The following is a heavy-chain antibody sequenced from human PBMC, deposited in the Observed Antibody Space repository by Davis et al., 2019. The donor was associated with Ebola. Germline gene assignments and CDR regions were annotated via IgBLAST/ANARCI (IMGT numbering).Heavy chain of an antibody. D-gene: IGHD3-3*01. Sequence: GGSLRLSCAASGFTFSSYWMSWVRQAPGKGLEWVANIKQDGSEKYYVDSVKGRFTISRDNAKNSLYLQMNSLRAEDTAVYYCARADFWSGFYYYYYGMDVWGQGTTVTVPS. CDR1: GFTFSSYW. CDR3: ARADFWSGFYYYYYGMDV. J-gene: IGHJ6*02. V-gene: IGHV3-7*03. CDR2: IKQDGSEK.